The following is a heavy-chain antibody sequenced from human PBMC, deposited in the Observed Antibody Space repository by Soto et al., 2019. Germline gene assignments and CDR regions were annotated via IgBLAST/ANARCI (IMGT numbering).Heavy chain of an antibody. Sequence: EVQLVESGGGLVQSGGSLRLSCAASGFTVSTNYMNWVRQAPGKGLEWVSAIHSGGTTYYTDSVEGRFTISRHSSKNTLYLQMNSPRAEDTAVYYCASGGVPDYWGQGTLVTVSS. CDR3: ASGGVPDY. D-gene: IGHD3-10*01. CDR2: IHSGGTT. J-gene: IGHJ4*02. V-gene: IGHV3-53*04. CDR1: GFTVSTNY.